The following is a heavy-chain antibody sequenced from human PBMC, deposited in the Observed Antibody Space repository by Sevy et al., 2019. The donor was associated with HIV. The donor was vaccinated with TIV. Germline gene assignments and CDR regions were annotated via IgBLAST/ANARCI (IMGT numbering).Heavy chain of an antibody. CDR2: IRYSGST. J-gene: IGHJ4*02. D-gene: IGHD6-19*01. Sequence: SETLSLTCTVSGASISSSGYYWGWFRQPPGKGLEWIASIRYSGSTYYNVSLKSRVTISADTSRNQFSLKLNSVTAADTATYYCTGPILTYNSGWRYYDYWGQGTVVTVSS. CDR3: TGPILTYNSGWRYYDY. CDR1: GASISSSGYY. V-gene: IGHV4-39*01.